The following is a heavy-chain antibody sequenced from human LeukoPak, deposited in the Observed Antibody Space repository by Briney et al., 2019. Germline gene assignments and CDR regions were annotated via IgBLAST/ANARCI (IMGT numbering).Heavy chain of an antibody. CDR2: ISGSGGST. J-gene: IGHJ4*02. Sequence: GGSLRLSCAASGFTFSSYAMSWVRQAPGKGLEWVSAISGSGGSTYYADSVRGRFTISRDNSKNTLYLQMNSLRAEDTAVYYCAKEFYDTYDSTSFDYWGQGTLVTVSS. D-gene: IGHD3-22*01. V-gene: IGHV3-23*01. CDR1: GFTFSSYA. CDR3: AKEFYDTYDSTSFDY.